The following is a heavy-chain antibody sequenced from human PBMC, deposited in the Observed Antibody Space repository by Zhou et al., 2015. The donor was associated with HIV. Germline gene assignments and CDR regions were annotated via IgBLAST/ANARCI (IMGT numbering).Heavy chain of an antibody. CDR3: AKDFGGSGELLLHYYNGMDV. CDR2: ISGGGKTT. Sequence: VQLLESGGRLVQPGGSLRLSCAASGFTFSNFAMSWARQAPGKRLEWVSSISGGGKTTYYADSVKGRFTISRDNSQNTLYLQMSSLRVEDTAVYYCAKDFGGSGELLLHYYNGMDVWGQG. V-gene: IGHV3-23*01. D-gene: IGHD3-10*01. J-gene: IGHJ6*02. CDR1: GFTFSNFA.